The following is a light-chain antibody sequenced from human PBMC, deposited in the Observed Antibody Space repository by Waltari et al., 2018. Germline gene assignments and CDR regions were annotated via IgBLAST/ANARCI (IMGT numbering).Light chain of an antibody. J-gene: IGKJ2*01. CDR3: QQYLYSLPEYS. V-gene: IGKV4-1*01. Sequence: DIVMPQSPDSLAVSLGERATINCKSSQSVLYSSNNKNYLAWYQQRPGQPPKLLIYWASTRESGVPDRFSGSGSGTDFALTISSLQAEDVAVYYCQQYLYSLPEYSFGQGTKVEI. CDR1: QSVLYSSNNKNY. CDR2: WAS.